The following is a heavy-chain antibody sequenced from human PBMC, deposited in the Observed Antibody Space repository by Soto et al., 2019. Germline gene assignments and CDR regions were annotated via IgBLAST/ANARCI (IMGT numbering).Heavy chain of an antibody. CDR1: GFSLSNARMG. CDR2: IFPNNEK. J-gene: IGHJ2*01. D-gene: IGHD5-18*01. CDR3: ARILTSYGSWYFDL. Sequence: QVTLKESGPVLVKPTETLTLTCTVSGFSLSNARMGVSWIRQPPGKALEWLAHIFPNNEKSYSTSLKSRLTSSKDTSKSQVLHTMTTMEPVDTATYYCARILTSYGSWYFDLWGRGTLVTVSS. V-gene: IGHV2-26*01.